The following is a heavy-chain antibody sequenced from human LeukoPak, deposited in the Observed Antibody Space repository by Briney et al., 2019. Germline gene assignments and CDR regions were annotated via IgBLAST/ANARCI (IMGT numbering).Heavy chain of an antibody. J-gene: IGHJ4*02. CDR1: GFTFSSYA. CDR3: ARDSRDGGFEGFDY. D-gene: IGHD3-10*01. V-gene: IGHV3-30*04. Sequence: GGSLRLSCAASGFTFSSYAMHWVRQAPGKGLEWVAVISYDGSNKYYADSVKGRFTISRDNSKNTLYLQMNSLRAEDTAVYYCARDSRDGGFEGFDYWGQGTLVTVSS. CDR2: ISYDGSNK.